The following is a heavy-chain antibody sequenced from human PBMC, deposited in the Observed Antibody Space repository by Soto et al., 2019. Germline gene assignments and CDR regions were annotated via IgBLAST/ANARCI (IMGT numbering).Heavy chain of an antibody. J-gene: IGHJ4*02. CDR3: ARGDYQYSIDS. D-gene: IGHD2-2*01. CDR2: IYSTGKT. CDR1: GDSMTSGDYS. V-gene: IGHV4-30-2*01. Sequence: QLQLQESGSRLVKSSQTLSLTCTVSGDSMTSGDYSWSWIRQPPGTGLEWLGYIYSTGKTHYSPPLKRRVSISHARSKNQFSLQLTSVTAADTAVYYCARGDYQYSIDSWGQGTLVTVSS.